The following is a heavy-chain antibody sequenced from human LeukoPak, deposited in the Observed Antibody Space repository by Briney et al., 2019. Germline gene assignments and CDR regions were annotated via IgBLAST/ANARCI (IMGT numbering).Heavy chain of an antibody. CDR1: DYSISSGYY. D-gene: IGHD1-26*01. V-gene: IGHV4-38-2*02. J-gene: IGHJ5*02. CDR3: AGEEVGAIDNWFDP. Sequence: SETLSLTCTVSDYSISSGYYWGWIRQPPGKGLEWIGSIYHSGSTYYNPSLKSRVTISVDTSKNQFSLKLNSVTAADTAGYYCAGEEVGAIDNWFDPWGQGTLVTVSS. CDR2: IYHSGST.